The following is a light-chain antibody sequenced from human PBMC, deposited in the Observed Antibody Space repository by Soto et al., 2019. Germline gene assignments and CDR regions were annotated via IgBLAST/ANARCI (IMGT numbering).Light chain of an antibody. CDR1: SSDVGSYNL. Sequence: QAASVSGSPGQSITISCTGTSSDVGSYNLVSWYQQHPGNAPKLMIYEGSKRPSGVSDRFSGSKSGNTASLTISGLQAEDEADYFCCSYAGASTYVFGSGTKLTVL. V-gene: IGLV2-23*01. CDR3: CSYAGASTYV. CDR2: EGS. J-gene: IGLJ1*01.